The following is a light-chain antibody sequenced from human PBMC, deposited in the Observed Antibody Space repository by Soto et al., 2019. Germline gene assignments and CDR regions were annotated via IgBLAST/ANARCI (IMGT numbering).Light chain of an antibody. J-gene: IGKJ4*01. CDR2: AAS. V-gene: IGKV1-27*01. Sequence: DIQMTQSPSSLSAFVGDTVTITCRASQDISNFLAWYQQKPGKVPKLLIYAASTLQSGVPSRFSGSGSGTDCTLTISSLRPEDVVTFYCQKCKIAPFTFGGGTKVE. CDR3: QKCKIAPFT. CDR1: QDISNF.